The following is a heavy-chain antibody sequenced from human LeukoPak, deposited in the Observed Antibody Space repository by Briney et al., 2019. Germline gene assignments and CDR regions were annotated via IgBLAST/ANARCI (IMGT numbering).Heavy chain of an antibody. CDR3: ARETPPPYYYYMDV. Sequence: PSETLSPTCTVSGASISSGSYYWNWIRQPAEKGLEWIGRIYTSGSTDYNPSLKSRVTISIDTSKNQFSLKLSSVTAADTAVYYCARETPPPYYYYMDVWGKGTTVTVSS. CDR2: IYTSGST. V-gene: IGHV4-61*02. J-gene: IGHJ6*03. CDR1: GASISSGSYY.